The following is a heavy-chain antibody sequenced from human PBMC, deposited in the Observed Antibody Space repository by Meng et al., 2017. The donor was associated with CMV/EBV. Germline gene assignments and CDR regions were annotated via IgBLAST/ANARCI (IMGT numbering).Heavy chain of an antibody. Sequence: SVKVSCKASGGTFSSYAISWVRQAPGQGLEWMGGIIPIFGTANYAQKFQGRVTITTDESTSTAYMELSSLRSEDTAVYYCARGRTTVTTQTGNDYWGQGTLVTVSS. CDR2: IIPIFGTA. CDR3: ARGRTTVTTQTGNDY. V-gene: IGHV1-69*05. J-gene: IGHJ4*02. CDR1: GGTFSSYA. D-gene: IGHD4-17*01.